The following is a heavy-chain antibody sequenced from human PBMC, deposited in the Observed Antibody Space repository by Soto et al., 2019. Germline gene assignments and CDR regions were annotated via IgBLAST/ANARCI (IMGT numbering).Heavy chain of an antibody. CDR3: ARRYPSSGWYNWFDP. V-gene: IGHV4-4*02. Sequence: PSETLSLTCAVSGGSISSSNWWSWVRQPPGKGLEWIGEIYRSGSTNYNPSLKSRVTISVDKSKNQFSLKLSSVTAAVTAVYYCARRYPSSGWYNWFDPWGQGTLVTVSS. CDR1: GGSISSSNW. CDR2: IYRSGST. J-gene: IGHJ5*02. D-gene: IGHD6-19*01.